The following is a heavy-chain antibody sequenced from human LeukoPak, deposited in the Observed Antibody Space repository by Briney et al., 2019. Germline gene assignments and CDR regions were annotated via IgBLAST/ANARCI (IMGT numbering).Heavy chain of an antibody. CDR3: ARERYSSSWETRYNWFDP. D-gene: IGHD6-13*01. CDR1: EGTSSSYA. Sequence: ASVKVSCKASEGTSSSYAISWVRQAPGQGLEWMGGIIPIFGIANYAQKFQGRVTITADKSTSTAYMELSSLRSEDTAVYYCARERYSSSWETRYNWFDPWGQGTLVTVSS. J-gene: IGHJ5*02. V-gene: IGHV1-69*10. CDR2: IIPIFGIA.